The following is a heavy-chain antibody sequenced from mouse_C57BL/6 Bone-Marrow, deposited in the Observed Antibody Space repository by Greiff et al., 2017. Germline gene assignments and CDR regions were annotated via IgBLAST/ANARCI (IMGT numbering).Heavy chain of an antibody. Sequence: VQLQQSGAELAKPGASVKLSCKASGYTFTSYWMHWVKQRPGQGLEWIGYINPSSGYTKYNQKFKDKATSTADKSSSTAYMQLSSLTYEDSAVYYCARPIYYYAMDYWGQGTSVTVSS. CDR2: INPSSGYT. CDR3: ARPIYYYAMDY. J-gene: IGHJ4*01. V-gene: IGHV1-7*01. CDR1: GYTFTSYW.